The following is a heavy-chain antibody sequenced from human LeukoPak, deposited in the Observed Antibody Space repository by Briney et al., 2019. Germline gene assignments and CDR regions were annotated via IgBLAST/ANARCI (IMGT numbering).Heavy chain of an antibody. V-gene: IGHV1-69*05. CDR3: ARGRTTVTMHYWFDP. Sequence: ASVKVSCKACGGTFSSYAISWVRQAPGQGLEWMGGIIPIFGTANYAQKFQGRVTITTDESTSTAYMELSSLRSEDTAVYYCARGRTTVTMHYWFDPWGQGTLVTVSS. J-gene: IGHJ5*02. D-gene: IGHD4-17*01. CDR1: GGTFSSYA. CDR2: IIPIFGTA.